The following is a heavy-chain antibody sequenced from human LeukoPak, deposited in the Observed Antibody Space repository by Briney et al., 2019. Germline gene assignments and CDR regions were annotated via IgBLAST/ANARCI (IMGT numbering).Heavy chain of an antibody. Sequence: GGSLRLSCAASGFTFSSYWMHWVRQAPGKGLVWVSRINSDGSSTSCADSVKGRFTISRDNAKNTLYLQVSSLRAEDTAVYYCARETAVSGGIYFDYWGQGTLVTVSS. D-gene: IGHD3-10*01. V-gene: IGHV3-74*01. CDR3: ARETAVSGGIYFDY. CDR1: GFTFSSYW. CDR2: INSDGSST. J-gene: IGHJ4*02.